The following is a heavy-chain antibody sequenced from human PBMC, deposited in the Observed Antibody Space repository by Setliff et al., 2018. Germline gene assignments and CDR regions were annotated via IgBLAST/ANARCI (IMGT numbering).Heavy chain of an antibody. CDR1: GYTFTNYG. V-gene: IGHV1-18*01. J-gene: IGHJ6*03. D-gene: IGHD2-15*01. CDR3: ARVPLPLDIVVVVAATPLEYYYYMDV. Sequence: ASVKVSCKASGYTFTNYGISWVRQAPGQGLEWMGWISAYNGNTNYAQKLQGRVTMTTDTSTSTAYMELRSLRSGDTAVYYCARVPLPLDIVVVVAATPLEYYYYMDVWGKGTTVTVSS. CDR2: ISAYNGNT.